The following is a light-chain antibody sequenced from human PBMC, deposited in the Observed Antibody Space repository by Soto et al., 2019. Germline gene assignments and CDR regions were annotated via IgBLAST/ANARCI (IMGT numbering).Light chain of an antibody. CDR1: SSDVGGYNF. CDR2: EVN. J-gene: IGLJ2*01. Sequence: QSVLTQPASVSGSPGQSITISCTGTSSDVGGYNFVSWYQQHPGKVPRLIIYEVNKRPSGVSNRFSGSKSGNTASLTISGPQAEDEADYYCSSYTTSSTVLFGGGTQLTVL. V-gene: IGLV2-14*01. CDR3: SSYTTSSTVL.